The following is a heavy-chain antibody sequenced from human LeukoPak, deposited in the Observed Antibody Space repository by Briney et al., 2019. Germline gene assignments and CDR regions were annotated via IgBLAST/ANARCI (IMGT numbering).Heavy chain of an antibody. V-gene: IGHV3-21*01. CDR3: ARVISSGWYYRFDY. CDR1: GFTFSSYS. Sequence: GGSLRLSCAASGFTFSSYSMNWVRQAPGKGLEWVSSISSSSSYIYYADSVKGRFTISRDNAKNSLYLQMNSLRAEDTAVYYCARVISSGWYYRFDYWGQGTLVTVSS. J-gene: IGHJ4*02. D-gene: IGHD6-19*01. CDR2: ISSSSSYI.